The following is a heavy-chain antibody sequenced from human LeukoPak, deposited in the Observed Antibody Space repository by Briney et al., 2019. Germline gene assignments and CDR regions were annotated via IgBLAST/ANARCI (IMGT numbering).Heavy chain of an antibody. D-gene: IGHD2-21*01. J-gene: IGHJ4*02. V-gene: IGHV3-9*01. Sequence: GGSLRLSCAASGFTFDDYAMHWVRQAPGKGLEWVSGISWNSGSIGYADSVKGRFTISRDNAKNSLYLQMNSLRAEDTAVYYCATGLFHFDYWGQGTLVTV. CDR1: GFTFDDYA. CDR3: ATGLFHFDY. CDR2: ISWNSGSI.